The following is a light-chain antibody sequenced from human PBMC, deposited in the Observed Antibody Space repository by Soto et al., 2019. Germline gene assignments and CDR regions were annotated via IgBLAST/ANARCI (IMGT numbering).Light chain of an antibody. CDR3: QQYNNWPPLT. V-gene: IGKV3-15*01. CDR2: GAS. CDR1: QSVSSN. Sequence: EIVMTQSPATLSVSPGERATLSCRASQSVSSNLAWYQQKPGQAPRLLIYGASTRATGIAVRFSGSGSGTEFSLTISSPQSEDFAVYYCQQYNNWPPLTFGGGNKVEIK. J-gene: IGKJ4*01.